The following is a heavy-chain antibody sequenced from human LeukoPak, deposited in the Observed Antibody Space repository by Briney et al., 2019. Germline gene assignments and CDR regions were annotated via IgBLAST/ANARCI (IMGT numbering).Heavy chain of an antibody. CDR2: ISAYNDNT. J-gene: IGHJ3*02. V-gene: IGHV1-18*01. CDR1: GYTFSSYG. CDR3: ARDRSPDFWSGDYRDAFDI. D-gene: IGHD3-3*01. Sequence: ASVKVSSKASGYTFSSYGISWVRQAPGQGLEWMGWISAYNDNTNSAQKLQGRVSMTTDTSTSTAYMELRSLRSDDTAVYYCARDRSPDFWSGDYRDAFDIWGQGTMVTVSS.